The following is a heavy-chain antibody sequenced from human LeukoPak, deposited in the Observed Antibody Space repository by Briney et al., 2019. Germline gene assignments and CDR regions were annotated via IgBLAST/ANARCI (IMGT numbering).Heavy chain of an antibody. CDR3: ARLGNYGIYYSDY. J-gene: IGHJ4*02. V-gene: IGHV4-59*08. Sequence: PSETLSLTCTVSGGSISSYYWSWIRQPPGKGLEWIGYIYYSGSANYNPSLKSRVTISVDTSKNQFSLKLSSVTAADTAVYYCARLGNYGIYYSDYWGQGTLVTVSS. D-gene: IGHD4-11*01. CDR2: IYYSGSA. CDR1: GGSISSYY.